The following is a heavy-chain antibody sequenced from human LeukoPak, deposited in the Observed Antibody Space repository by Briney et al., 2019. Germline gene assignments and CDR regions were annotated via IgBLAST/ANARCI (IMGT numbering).Heavy chain of an antibody. D-gene: IGHD6-19*01. CDR3: ARADSSGWYFSGWFDP. J-gene: IGHJ5*02. V-gene: IGHV4-34*01. CDR2: INHSGST. CDR1: GGSFSGYY. Sequence: PSETLSLTCAVYGGSFSGYYWSWIRQPPGKGLEWIGEINHSGSTNYNPSLKSRVTISIDTSKNQFSLILTSLTAADTAVYYCARADSSGWYFSGWFDPWGQGTLVTVSS.